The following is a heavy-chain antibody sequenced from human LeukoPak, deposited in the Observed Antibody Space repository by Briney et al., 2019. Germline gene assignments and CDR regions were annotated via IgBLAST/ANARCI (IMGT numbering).Heavy chain of an antibody. CDR1: GGSISSGGYY. Sequence: SQTLSLTCTVSGGSISSGGYYWSWLRQHPGKGLEWIGYIYYSGSTYYNPSLKSRVTISVDTSKNQFSLKLSSVTAADTAVYYCARGRGGSWYYYYYGMDVWGQGTTVTVSS. CDR3: ARGRGGSWYYYYYGMDV. CDR2: IYYSGST. V-gene: IGHV4-31*03. J-gene: IGHJ6*02. D-gene: IGHD6-13*01.